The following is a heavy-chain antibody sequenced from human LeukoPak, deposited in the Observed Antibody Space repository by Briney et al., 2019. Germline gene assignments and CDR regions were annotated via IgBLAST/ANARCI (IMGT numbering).Heavy chain of an antibody. J-gene: IGHJ4*02. CDR3: ARYSSGWEYYFDY. V-gene: IGHV4-39*07. Sequence: PSETLSLTCTVSGGSISSSSYYWGWVRQPPGKGLEWIGSIYYSGSTYYNPSLKSRVTISVDTSKNQFSLKLSSVTAADTAVYYCARYSSGWEYYFDYWGQGTLVTVS. CDR2: IYYSGST. D-gene: IGHD6-19*01. CDR1: GGSISSSSYY.